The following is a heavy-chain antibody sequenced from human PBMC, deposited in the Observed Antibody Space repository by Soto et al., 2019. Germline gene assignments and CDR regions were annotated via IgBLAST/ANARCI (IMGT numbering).Heavy chain of an antibody. CDR3: ASSMITFGVAISPGAD. CDR1: GGTFSSYA. J-gene: IGHJ4*02. CDR2: IIPIFGTA. Sequence: QVQLVQSGAEVKKPGSSVKVSCKASGGTFSSYAISWVRQAPGQGLEWMGGIIPIFGTANYAQKFQGRVTSTADKSTSTAYMELSSLRSEDTAVYYCASSMITFGVAISPGADWGQGTLVTVSS. V-gene: IGHV1-69*06. D-gene: IGHD3-16*01.